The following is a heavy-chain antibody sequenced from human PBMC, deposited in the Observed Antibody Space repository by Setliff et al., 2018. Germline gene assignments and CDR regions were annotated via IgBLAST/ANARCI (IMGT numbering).Heavy chain of an antibody. V-gene: IGHV4-39*01. CDR3: ARLPGYCNGGNCYGYYTFDI. D-gene: IGHD2-15*01. CDR1: GDSISSSSYY. Sequence: PSETLSLTCSVSGDSISSSSYYWGWFRQPPGKGLEWIGSINYSGITYYTPSLKNRVIVSVDTSKNQFSLKLISVTAADTAVYYCARLPGYCNGGNCYGYYTFDIWGQGTMVTVSS. CDR2: INYSGIT. J-gene: IGHJ3*02.